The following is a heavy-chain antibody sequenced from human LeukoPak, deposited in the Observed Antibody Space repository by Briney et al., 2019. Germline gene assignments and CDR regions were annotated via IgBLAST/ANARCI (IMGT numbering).Heavy chain of an antibody. V-gene: IGHV4-4*07. CDR1: GGSISSYY. CDR2: IYSSGSS. J-gene: IGHJ3*02. Sequence: SETPSLTCTVSGGSISSYYWSWIRQPAGKGLEWIGRIYSSGSSNYNPSLRGRVTISVDTSKNQFSLKLSSVTAADTAVYYCARHWGDSPNHSDDLYAFDIWGQGTMVTVSS. D-gene: IGHD1-14*01. CDR3: ARHWGDSPNHSDDLYAFDI.